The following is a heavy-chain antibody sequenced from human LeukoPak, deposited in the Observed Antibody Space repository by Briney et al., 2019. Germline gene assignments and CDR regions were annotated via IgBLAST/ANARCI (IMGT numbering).Heavy chain of an antibody. CDR1: GFTFGDYA. CDR2: MREDGREI. V-gene: IGHV3-7*01. Sequence: PGGSLRLSCTASGFTFGDYAMSWFRQAPGKGLDWVASMREDGREIYYVDSAKGRFTFSRDNPKNSLYLQMNFLRAEDTAVYYCARGGATRGRFENWGQGTLVTVSS. D-gene: IGHD1-26*01. J-gene: IGHJ4*02. CDR3: ARGGATRGRFEN.